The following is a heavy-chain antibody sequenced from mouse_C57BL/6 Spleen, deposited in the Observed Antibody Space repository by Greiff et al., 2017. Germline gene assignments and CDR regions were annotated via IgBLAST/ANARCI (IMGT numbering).Heavy chain of an antibody. V-gene: IGHV1-47*01. J-gene: IGHJ2*01. D-gene: IGHD1-1*01. Sequence: QVQLKQSGAELVKPGASVKMSCKASGYTFTTYPIEWMTQNHGKSLEWIGNFHPYNDDTKYNEKFKGKATLTVEKSSSTVYLELSRLTSDDSAVYYGERGVYYDGSSPLFDYWGQGTTLTVSS. CDR3: ERGVYYDGSSPLFDY. CDR1: GYTFTTYP. CDR2: FHPYNDDT.